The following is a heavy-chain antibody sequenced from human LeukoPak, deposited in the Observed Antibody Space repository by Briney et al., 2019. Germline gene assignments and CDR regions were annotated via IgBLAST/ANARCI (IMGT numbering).Heavy chain of an antibody. Sequence: SETLSLTCTVSGGSISSYYWSWIRQPPGKGLEWIGEINHSGSTNYNPSLKSRVTISVDTSKNQFSLKLSSVTAADTAVYYCMVRGLITDYWGQGTLVTVSS. CDR3: MVRGLITDY. CDR1: GGSISSYY. V-gene: IGHV4-34*01. D-gene: IGHD3-10*01. CDR2: INHSGST. J-gene: IGHJ4*02.